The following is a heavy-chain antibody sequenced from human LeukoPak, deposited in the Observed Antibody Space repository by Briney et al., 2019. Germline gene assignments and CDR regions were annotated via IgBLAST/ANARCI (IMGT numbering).Heavy chain of an antibody. J-gene: IGHJ1*01. CDR1: GYTFTDYY. Sequence: ASVKVSCKASGYTFTDYYIHWVRQAPGQGLEWVGWINARSGDTNYAQKFQGRVILTRDTSITTSYMEVISLTSDDTAVYYCARASLASAGTRFWGQGTQVIVSS. D-gene: IGHD6-13*01. V-gene: IGHV1-2*02. CDR3: ARASLASAGTRF. CDR2: INARSGDT.